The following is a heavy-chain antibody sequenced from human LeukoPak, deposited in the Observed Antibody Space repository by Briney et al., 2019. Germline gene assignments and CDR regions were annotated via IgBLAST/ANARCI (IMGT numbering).Heavy chain of an antibody. CDR3: ASRLRITGPDWFDP. V-gene: IGHV4-59*11. D-gene: IGHD1-14*01. CDR2: IYYSGST. Sequence: SETLSLTCTVSGGSISSHYWSWIRQPPGKGLEWIGYIYYSGSTNYNPSLKSRVTISVDTSKNQFSLKLSSVTAADTAVYYCASRLRITGPDWFDPWGQGTLVTVSS. J-gene: IGHJ5*02. CDR1: GGSISSHY.